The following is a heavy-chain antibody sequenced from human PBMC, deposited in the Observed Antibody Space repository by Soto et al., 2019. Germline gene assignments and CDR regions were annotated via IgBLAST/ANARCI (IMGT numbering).Heavy chain of an antibody. J-gene: IGHJ4*02. CDR2: ISRTTNYI. CDR1: GFTFTRYS. Sequence: LILSCAASGFTFTRYSINWVRHAPGKWLEWVSAISRTTNYIYYGDSMKGRFTISRDNAKNSLYLEMNSLRAEDTAVYYCARESEDLTSKFDYWGQGTLVTVSS. V-gene: IGHV3-21*06. CDR3: ARESEDLTSKFDY.